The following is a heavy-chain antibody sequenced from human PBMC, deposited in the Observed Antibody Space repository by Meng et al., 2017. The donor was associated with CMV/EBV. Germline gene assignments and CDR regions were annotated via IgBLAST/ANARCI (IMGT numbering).Heavy chain of an antibody. V-gene: IGHV1-69*10. D-gene: IGHD3-3*01. CDR2: IIPILGIA. CDR3: ARDRPDTYYDFWSGMYYGMDV. CDR1: GGTFSSYA. J-gene: IGHJ6*02. Sequence: SVKVSCKASGGTFSSYAISWVRQAPGQALEWMGGIIPILGIANYEQKFQGRVTITADKSTSTAYMELSSLRSEDTAVYYCARDRPDTYYDFWSGMYYGMDVWGQGTTVTVSS.